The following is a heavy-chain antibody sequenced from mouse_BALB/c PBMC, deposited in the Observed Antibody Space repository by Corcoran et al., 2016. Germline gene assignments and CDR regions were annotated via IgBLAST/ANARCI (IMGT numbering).Heavy chain of an antibody. J-gene: IGHJ2*01. CDR2: INPYNDGT. Sequence: EVQLQQSGPELVKPGASVKMFCKASGYTFTSYVMHWVKQKPGQGLEWIGYINPYNDGTKYNEKFKGKATLTSDKSSSTAYMELSSLTSEDSAVYYCAREGYSYYFDYWGQGTTLTVSS. CDR3: AREGYSYYFDY. D-gene: IGHD3-1*01. CDR1: GYTFTSYV. V-gene: IGHV1S136*01.